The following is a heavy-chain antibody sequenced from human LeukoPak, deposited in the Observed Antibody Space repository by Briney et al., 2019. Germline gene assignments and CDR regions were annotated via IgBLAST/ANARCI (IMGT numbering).Heavy chain of an antibody. CDR2: IYPGDSDT. D-gene: IGHD3-10*01. V-gene: IGHV5-51*01. CDR1: GYSFTNYW. CDR3: ARLITVLRGLISHFDY. J-gene: IGHJ4*02. Sequence: GESLKISCKGSGYSFTNYWIGWVRQMPGKGLEWMGIIYPGDSDTRYSPSFQGQVTISADKSISTAYLQWSSLEASDTAMYYCARLITVLRGLISHFDYWGQGTLVTVSS.